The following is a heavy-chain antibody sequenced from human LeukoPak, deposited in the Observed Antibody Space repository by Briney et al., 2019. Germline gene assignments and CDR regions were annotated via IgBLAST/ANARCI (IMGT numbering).Heavy chain of an antibody. Sequence: GGSLRLSCAASGFTFDDYAMHWVRQAPGKGLEWVSGISWNSGSIGYADSVKGRFTISRDNAKNSLYLQMNSLRAEDTAFYYCAKDSSSSWYRDFDYWSQGTLVTVSS. J-gene: IGHJ4*02. V-gene: IGHV3-9*01. CDR2: ISWNSGSI. CDR1: GFTFDDYA. CDR3: AKDSSSSWYRDFDY. D-gene: IGHD6-13*01.